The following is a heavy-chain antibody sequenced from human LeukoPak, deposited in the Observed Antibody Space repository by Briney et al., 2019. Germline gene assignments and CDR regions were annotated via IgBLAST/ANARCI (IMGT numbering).Heavy chain of an antibody. CDR3: ARAPYSRGYFDY. V-gene: IGHV3-33*01. D-gene: IGHD6-13*01. J-gene: IGHJ4*02. CDR1: GFTFRSSG. CDR2: LWHDGSNK. Sequence: GGSLRLSCAASGFTFRSSGMHWVRQAPGKGRERVAVLWHDGSNKYYADSVKGRFTISRDNSKNTLYLQMNSLRAEDTAVYYCARAPYSRGYFDYWGQGTLVTVSS.